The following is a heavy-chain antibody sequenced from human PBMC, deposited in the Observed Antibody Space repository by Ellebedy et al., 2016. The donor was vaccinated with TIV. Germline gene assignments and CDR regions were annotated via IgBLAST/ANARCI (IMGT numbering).Heavy chain of an antibody. Sequence: PGGSLRLSCAASGFTFSSYAMHWVRQAPGKGLEWVAVISYDGSNKYYADSVKGRFTISRDNSKNTLYLQMNSLRAEDTAVYYCARDMDTAMVTIYYYYGMDVWGQGTTVTVSS. J-gene: IGHJ6*02. D-gene: IGHD5-18*01. CDR1: GFTFSSYA. CDR3: ARDMDTAMVTIYYYYGMDV. CDR2: ISYDGSNK. V-gene: IGHV3-30*01.